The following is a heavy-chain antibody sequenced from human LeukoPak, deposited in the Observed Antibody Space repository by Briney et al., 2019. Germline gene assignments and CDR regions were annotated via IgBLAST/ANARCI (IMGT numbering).Heavy chain of an antibody. CDR2: IYYSGST. V-gene: IGHV4-39*01. D-gene: IGHD1-26*01. CDR3: ARGRPYSGGYHLDY. J-gene: IGHJ4*02. CDR1: DDSARSDNYY. Sequence: PSETLSLTCTVSDDSARSDNYYGGWVRQPPGKGLEWIGNIYYSGSTYYNPSLKSRVTMSVDTSKNQFFLKLNPVTAADTAVYYCARGRPYSGGYHLDYWGQGTLVTVSA.